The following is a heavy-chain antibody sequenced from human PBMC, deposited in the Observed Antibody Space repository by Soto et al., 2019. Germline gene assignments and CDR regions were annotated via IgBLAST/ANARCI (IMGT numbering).Heavy chain of an antibody. J-gene: IGHJ4*02. CDR2: ISSDGSS. CDR3: ARDTLGGAYDFSH. V-gene: IGHV3-66*01. D-gene: IGHD3-3*01. CDR1: GITGTGCF. Sequence: EVHLVESGGGLVQPGGSLRLSCAASGITGTGCFMTWVRQAPGKGLEWVSVISSDGSSYYADSVKGRFIIYRDLSKNTLFLEMNSLRVEDPAVYYCARDTLGGAYDFSHGGQGTRVTVSS.